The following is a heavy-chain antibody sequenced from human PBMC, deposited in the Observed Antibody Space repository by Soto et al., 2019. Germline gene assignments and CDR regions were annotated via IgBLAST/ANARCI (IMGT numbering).Heavy chain of an antibody. V-gene: IGHV3-23*01. Sequence: GGSLRLSCAASGFTFSSYTMAWVRQAPGKGLEWVSSISGSGGSTSYADSVQGRFTISRDNSKNTLYLQMNSLRAEDTAVYYCARSDVDTAMVKDYYYGMDVWGQGTTVTVSS. CDR1: GFTFSSYT. D-gene: IGHD5-18*01. CDR3: ARSDVDTAMVKDYYYGMDV. CDR2: ISGSGGST. J-gene: IGHJ6*02.